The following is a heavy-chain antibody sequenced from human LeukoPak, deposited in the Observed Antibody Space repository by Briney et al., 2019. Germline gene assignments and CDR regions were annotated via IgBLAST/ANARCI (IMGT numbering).Heavy chain of an antibody. D-gene: IGHD2-8*01. CDR1: GGSISSSSYY. Sequence: TTSETLSLTCTVSGGSISSSSYYWDWIRQPPGKGLEWIGSIYYSGGTYYNPSLKSRVTISVDTSKNQFSLKLSSVTAADTAVYYCARQGCTNGVCYVADYWGQGTLVTVSS. CDR2: IYYSGGT. CDR3: ARQGCTNGVCYVADY. V-gene: IGHV4-39*01. J-gene: IGHJ4*02.